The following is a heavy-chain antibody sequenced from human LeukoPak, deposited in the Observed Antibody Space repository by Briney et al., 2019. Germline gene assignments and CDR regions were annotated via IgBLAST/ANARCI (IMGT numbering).Heavy chain of an antibody. CDR1: GYTFTSYY. J-gene: IGHJ5*02. CDR3: ARELGSYPNWFDP. Sequence: VASVKVSCKASGYTFTSYYMHWVRQAPGQGLEWMGWISAYNGNTNYAQKLQGRVTMTTDTSTSTAYMELRSLRSDDTAVYYCARELGSYPNWFDPWGQGTLVTVSS. D-gene: IGHD1-26*01. CDR2: ISAYNGNT. V-gene: IGHV1-18*04.